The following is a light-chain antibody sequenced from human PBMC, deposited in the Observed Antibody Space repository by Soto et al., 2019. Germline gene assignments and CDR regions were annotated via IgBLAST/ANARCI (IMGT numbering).Light chain of an antibody. CDR1: RSINTY. J-gene: IGKJ1*01. CDR2: SAS. Sequence: DIQMTHSPSSLSASVGDRVTITCRASRSINTYVNRYQQRPGKAPELLIYSASNLHTGVPSRFSGSGSGKDFTFTINNLLPEDFAIYYCQQTYSTPRTFGHGTKVDIX. CDR3: QQTYSTPRT. V-gene: IGKV1-39*01.